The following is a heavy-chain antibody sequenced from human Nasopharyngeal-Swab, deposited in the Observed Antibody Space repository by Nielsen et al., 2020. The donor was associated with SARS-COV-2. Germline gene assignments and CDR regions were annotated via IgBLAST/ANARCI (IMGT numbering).Heavy chain of an antibody. J-gene: IGHJ4*02. CDR3: ARGTVDIVSTVRPYTY. V-gene: IGHV1-58*02. CDR2: IVVGSGNT. CDR1: GFTFTSSA. Sequence: SVKVSCKASGFTFTSSAMQWVRQARGQRLEWIGWIVVGSGNTNYAQKFQERVTITRDMSTSTAYMELSSLRSEDTAIYYCARGTVDIVSTVRPYTYWGQGTLVTVSS. D-gene: IGHD5/OR15-5a*01.